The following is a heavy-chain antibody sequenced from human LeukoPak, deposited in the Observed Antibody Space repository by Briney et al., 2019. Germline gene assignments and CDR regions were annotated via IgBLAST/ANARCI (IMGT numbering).Heavy chain of an antibody. CDR3: ARSSSGWRTDFDY. J-gene: IGHJ4*02. Sequence: ASVKVSCKASGYTFTSYAMHWVCQAPGQRLEWMGWINAGNGNTKYSQKFQGRVTITRDTSASTAYMELSSLRSEDTAVYYCARSSSGWRTDFDYWGQGTLVTVSS. V-gene: IGHV1-3*01. D-gene: IGHD6-19*01. CDR1: GYTFTSYA. CDR2: INAGNGNT.